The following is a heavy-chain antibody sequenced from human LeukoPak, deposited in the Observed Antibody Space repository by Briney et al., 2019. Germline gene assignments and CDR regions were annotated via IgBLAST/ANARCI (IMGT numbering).Heavy chain of an antibody. CDR2: IYSSGST. V-gene: IGHV4-59*01. CDR3: ASQAGLAAPYFDY. CDR1: GDSMSSYY. J-gene: IGHJ4*02. D-gene: IGHD6-13*01. Sequence: SETLFLTCTVSGDSMSSYYWSWIRQPPGKRLEWIGYIYSSGSTNYNPSLKSRVTMSVDTSKNQFSLKVSSVTAADTAVYFCASQAGLAAPYFDYWGQGALVTVSS.